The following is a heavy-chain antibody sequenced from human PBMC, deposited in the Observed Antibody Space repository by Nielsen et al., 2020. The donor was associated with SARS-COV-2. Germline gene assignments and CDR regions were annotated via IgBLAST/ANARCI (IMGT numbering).Heavy chain of an antibody. Sequence: GGSLRLSCAVSGFTFSGSALHWVRQAPGKGLEWVAVISYDGSNKYYADSVKGRFTISRDNSKNTLYLQMNSLRAEDTAVYYCARDFGVPATGSDYWGQGTLVTVSS. CDR3: ARDFGVPATGSDY. CDR1: GFTFSGSA. D-gene: IGHD2-2*01. J-gene: IGHJ4*02. V-gene: IGHV3-30*04. CDR2: ISYDGSNK.